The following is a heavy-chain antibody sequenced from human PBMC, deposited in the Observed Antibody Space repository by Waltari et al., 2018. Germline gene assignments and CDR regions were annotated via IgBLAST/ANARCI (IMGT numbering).Heavy chain of an antibody. V-gene: IGHV3-30*01. Sequence: QVQLVESGGGVVQPGRSLRLCVAASGFTFSSYAMHWVRQAPGKGLEWVAVISYDGSNKYYADSVKGRFTISRDNSKNTLYLQMNSLRAEDTAVYYCARDTAMVSWGQGTLVTVSS. J-gene: IGHJ4*02. D-gene: IGHD5-18*01. CDR3: ARDTAMVS. CDR1: GFTFSSYA. CDR2: ISYDGSNK.